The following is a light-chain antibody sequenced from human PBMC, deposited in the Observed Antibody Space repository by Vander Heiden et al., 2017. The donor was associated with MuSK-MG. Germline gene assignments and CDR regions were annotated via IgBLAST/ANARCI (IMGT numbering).Light chain of an antibody. CDR3: SAYAGSNTWV. J-gene: IGLJ3*02. CDR1: SCDVGGSTS. CDR2: EVA. Sequence: QSALTQPPSASGSPGQSVTISCAGTSCDVGGSTSVSWSQQPPGKAPKVIIHEVAKRPSGVPDRFSGSKSGNTASLTVSGLQAEDEAQYYCSAYAGSNTWVFGGGTKLTVL. V-gene: IGLV2-8*01.